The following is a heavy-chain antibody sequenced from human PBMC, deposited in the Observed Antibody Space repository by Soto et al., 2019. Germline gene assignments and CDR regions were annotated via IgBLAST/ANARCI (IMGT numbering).Heavy chain of an antibody. V-gene: IGHV3-30*09. J-gene: IGHJ4*02. CDR1: GFNFRTFT. D-gene: IGHD2-2*01. CDR3: AKDGVNYASLSPVDY. Sequence: LRLSCASTGFNFRTFTMHWVRQAPGKGLEWVAGISYDGINAYYADSVKGRFAISRDNSKNTVSLQINSLRPADTAAYYCAKDGVNYASLSPVDYWGQGTLVTVSS. CDR2: ISYDGINA.